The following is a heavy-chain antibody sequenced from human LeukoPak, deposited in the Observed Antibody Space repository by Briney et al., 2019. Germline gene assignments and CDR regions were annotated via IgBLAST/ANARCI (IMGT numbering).Heavy chain of an antibody. Sequence: SETLSLTCSVSGVSISSYHWGWIRQPPGKGLEWIGSIHYAGKTYYKPSLKSRVNIYIDTAKSQFFLNLRSVTAADTAVYYCAGEYSSSAGFWGQGTLVTVSS. D-gene: IGHD6-6*01. J-gene: IGHJ4*02. V-gene: IGHV4-39*07. CDR1: GVSISSYH. CDR3: AGEYSSSAGF. CDR2: IHYAGKT.